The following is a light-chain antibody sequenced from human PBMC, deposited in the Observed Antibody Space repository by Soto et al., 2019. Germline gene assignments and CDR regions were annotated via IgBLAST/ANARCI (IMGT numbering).Light chain of an antibody. V-gene: IGKV1-5*03. CDR1: QSISSW. J-gene: IGKJ1*01. Sequence: IQMTQSPSALSASVGDRVTITCRASQSISSWLAWYQQRPGKAPKLLIYKASSLESGVPSRFSGSGSGTEFTLTISSLQPDDFATYYCQQYNTMATFGQGTKV. CDR3: QQYNTMAT. CDR2: KAS.